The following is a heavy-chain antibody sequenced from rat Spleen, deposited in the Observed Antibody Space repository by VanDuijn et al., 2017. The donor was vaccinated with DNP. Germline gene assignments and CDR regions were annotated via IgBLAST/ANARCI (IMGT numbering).Heavy chain of an antibody. CDR3: TRWGDFGYNHHWYFDF. CDR2: MWSDGDT. CDR1: GFSLTSYH. Sequence: QVQLKESGPGLVQPSQTLSLTCTVSGFSLTSYHVHWVRQPPGKGLEWMGVMWSDGDTSYNSALRSRLSIRRDTSKSQVFLKVNSVQTEDTAFYFCTRWGDFGYNHHWYFDFWGPGTMVTVSS. V-gene: IGHV2-32*01. D-gene: IGHD1-4*01. J-gene: IGHJ1*01.